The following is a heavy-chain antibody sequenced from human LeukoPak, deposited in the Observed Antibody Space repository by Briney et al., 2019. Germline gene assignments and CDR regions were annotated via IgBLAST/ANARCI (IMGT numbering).Heavy chain of an antibody. CDR2: IIPIFGTA. V-gene: IGHV1-69*13. J-gene: IGHJ4*02. CDR1: GGTFSSYA. Sequence: SVKVSCKASGGTFSSYAISWVRQAPGQGLEWMGGIIPIFGTANYAQKFQGRVTITADESTSTAYMELSSLRSEDTAVYYCARDLTSHYFDYWGQGTLSPSPQ. D-gene: IGHD2-2*01. CDR3: ARDLTSHYFDY.